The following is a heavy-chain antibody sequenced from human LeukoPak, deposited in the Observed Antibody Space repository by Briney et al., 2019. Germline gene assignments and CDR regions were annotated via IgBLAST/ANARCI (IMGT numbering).Heavy chain of an antibody. J-gene: IGHJ1*01. CDR1: GYTFTGYY. V-gene: IGHV1-2*02. CDR2: INPNSGGT. Sequence: GASVKVSCKASGYTFTGYYMHWVRRAPGQGLEWMGWINPNSGGTNYAQKFQGRVTMTGDTSISTAYMELSRLRSDDTAVYYCARDSYDSSGYSHFQHWGQGTLVTVSS. CDR3: ARDSYDSSGYSHFQH. D-gene: IGHD3-22*01.